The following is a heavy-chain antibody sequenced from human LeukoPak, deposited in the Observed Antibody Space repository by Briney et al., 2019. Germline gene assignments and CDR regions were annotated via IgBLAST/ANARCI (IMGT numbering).Heavy chain of an antibody. J-gene: IGHJ6*02. CDR3: ARQGARFGELLSFYAMYV. CDR1: GGSISSYP. V-gene: IGHV4-59*08. CDR2: IYYSGST. D-gene: IGHD3-10*01. Sequence: SETLSLTCTVSGGSISSYPWNWIRQPPGKGLEWIGNIYYSGSTNYNPSLKSRVTISPDTSKNQFSLRLSSVTAADTAVYYCARQGARFGELLSFYAMYVWGQGTTVTVSS.